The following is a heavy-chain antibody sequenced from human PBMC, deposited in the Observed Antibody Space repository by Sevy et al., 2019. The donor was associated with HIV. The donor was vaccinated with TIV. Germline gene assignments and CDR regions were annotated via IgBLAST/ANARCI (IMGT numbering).Heavy chain of an antibody. CDR1: GFTFSIYA. CDR3: GKGKSSRGAYYYYGMDV. Sequence: GSLRLSCAASGFTFSIYAMSWVRQAPGKGLEWVSAISGSGGSTYYADSVKGRFTISRDNSKNTLYLQMNRLRAEDTAVYYCGKGKSSRGAYYYYGMDVWGQGTPVTVSS. J-gene: IGHJ6*02. CDR2: ISGSGGST. V-gene: IGHV3-23*01. D-gene: IGHD2-2*01.